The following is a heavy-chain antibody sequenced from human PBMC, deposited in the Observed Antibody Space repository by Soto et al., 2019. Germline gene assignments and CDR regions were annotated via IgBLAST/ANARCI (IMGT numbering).Heavy chain of an antibody. D-gene: IGHD2-15*01. Sequence: PSETLSLTCTVSGASINSGGYYWSWIRQLPGKGLEWIGYIYFSGSTYYNPSLESRVTISLDTSQNQFSLKLSSVTAADTAVYYCARGGGYDSFGFWGQGIQVTVSS. V-gene: IGHV4-31*03. CDR3: ARGGGYDSFGF. CDR2: IYFSGST. CDR1: GASINSGGYY. J-gene: IGHJ4*02.